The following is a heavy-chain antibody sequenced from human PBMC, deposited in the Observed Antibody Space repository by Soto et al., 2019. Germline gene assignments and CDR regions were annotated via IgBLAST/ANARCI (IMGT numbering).Heavy chain of an antibody. D-gene: IGHD2-8*01. V-gene: IGHV3-48*02. CDR3: ARDNGMAGSFAP. Sequence: EVQLVESGGGLVQPGGSLRLSCAASGFTFSSYSMNWVRQAPGKGLEWVSYISIGTSTIYYADSVKGRFTISRDDAKNSLYLQMNSMRDEDTAVYYCARDNGMAGSFAPWGQGTLVTVSS. J-gene: IGHJ5*02. CDR2: ISIGTSTI. CDR1: GFTFSSYS.